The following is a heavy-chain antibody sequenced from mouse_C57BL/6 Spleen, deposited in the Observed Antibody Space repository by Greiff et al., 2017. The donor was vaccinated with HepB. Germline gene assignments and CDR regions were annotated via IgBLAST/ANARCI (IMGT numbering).Heavy chain of an antibody. D-gene: IGHD3-2*02. CDR2: IWGVGST. Sequence: VQRVESGPGLVAPSQSLSITCTVSGFSLTSYGVDWVRQSPGKGLEWLGVIWGVGSTNYNSALKSRLSISKDNSKSQVFLKMNSLQTDDTAMYYCASGAAQAPFAYWGQGTLVTVSA. J-gene: IGHJ3*01. V-gene: IGHV2-6*01. CDR1: GFSLTSYG. CDR3: ASGAAQAPFAY.